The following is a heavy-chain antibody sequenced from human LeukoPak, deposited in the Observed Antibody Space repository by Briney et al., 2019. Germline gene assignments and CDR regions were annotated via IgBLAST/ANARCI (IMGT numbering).Heavy chain of an antibody. J-gene: IGHJ4*02. V-gene: IGHV3-23*01. CDR1: GFTFSSYA. Sequence: GGSLRLSCAASGFTFSSYAMSWVRQAPGKGLEWVSAISGSGGSTYYADSVKGRFTISRDNSKNTLYLQMNSLRAEDTAVYYCAKDQFEDSPTPQWLRMSGPFDYWGQGTLVTVSS. CDR2: ISGSGGST. D-gene: IGHD6-19*01. CDR3: AKDQFEDSPTPQWLRMSGPFDY.